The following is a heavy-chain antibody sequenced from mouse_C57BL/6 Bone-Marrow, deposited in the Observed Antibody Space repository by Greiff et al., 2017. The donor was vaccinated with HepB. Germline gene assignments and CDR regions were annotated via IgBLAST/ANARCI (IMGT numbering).Heavy chain of an antibody. CDR2: IYPGSGST. D-gene: IGHD2-3*01. J-gene: IGHJ2*01. V-gene: IGHV1-55*01. CDR1: GYTFTSYW. CDR3: AGYDGYYSYYFDY. Sequence: QVQLQQSGAELVKPGASVKMSCKASGYTFTSYWITWVKQRPGQGLEWIGDIYPGSGSTNYNEKFKSKATLTVDTSSSTAYMQLSSLTSEDSAVYYCAGYDGYYSYYFDYWGQGTTLTVSS.